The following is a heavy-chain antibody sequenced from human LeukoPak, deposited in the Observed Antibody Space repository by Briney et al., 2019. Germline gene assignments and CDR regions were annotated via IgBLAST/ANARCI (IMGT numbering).Heavy chain of an antibody. J-gene: IGHJ3*02. V-gene: IGHV3-7*01. D-gene: IGHD6-6*01. CDR1: GFTFSSYW. CDR2: IKQDGSEK. CDR3: AGELGSSSSHDAFDI. Sequence: GGSLRLSCAASGFTFSSYWMSWVRQAPGKGLEWVANIKQDGSEKYYVDSVKGRFTISRDNAKNSLYLQMNSLRAEDTAVYYCAGELGSSSSHDAFDIWGQGTMVTVSS.